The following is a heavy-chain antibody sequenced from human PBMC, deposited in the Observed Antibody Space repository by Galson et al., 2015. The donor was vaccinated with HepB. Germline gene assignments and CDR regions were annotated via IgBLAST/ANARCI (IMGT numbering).Heavy chain of an antibody. J-gene: IGHJ5*02. CDR2: ISYDGSNK. D-gene: IGHD2-15*01. V-gene: IGHV3-30*04. Sequence: SLRLSCAASGFTFSSYAMHWVRQAPGKGLEWVAVISYDGSNKYYADSVKGRFTISRDNSKNTLYLQMNSLRAEDTAVYYCAREGVAWFDPWGQGTLVTVSS. CDR3: AREGVAWFDP. CDR1: GFTFSSYA.